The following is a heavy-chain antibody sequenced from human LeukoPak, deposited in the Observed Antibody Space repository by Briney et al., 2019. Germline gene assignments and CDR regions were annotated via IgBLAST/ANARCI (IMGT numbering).Heavy chain of an antibody. Sequence: GGSLRLSCAASGFIFSSYGMHWVRQAPGKGLEWVAFIRYDGTNKYYADSVKGQFTISRDDSKNTLYLQMSSLRAEDTAVYYCAKEKSSGWHDAFDIGGQGTTVTVSS. D-gene: IGHD6-19*01. CDR3: AKEKSSGWHDAFDI. V-gene: IGHV3-30*02. CDR1: GFIFSSYG. CDR2: IRYDGTNK. J-gene: IGHJ3*02.